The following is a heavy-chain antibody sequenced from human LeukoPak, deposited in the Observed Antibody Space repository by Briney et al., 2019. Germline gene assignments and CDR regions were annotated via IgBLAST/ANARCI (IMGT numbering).Heavy chain of an antibody. CDR3: AKSGGGNSVGD. Sequence: GGSLRLSCAASGFTFSSYGMHWVRQAPGKGLEWVAVISYDGSNKYYADSVKGRFTISRDNSKNTLYLQMNSLRAEDTAVYYCAKSGGGNSVGDWGQGTLVTVSS. J-gene: IGHJ4*02. CDR1: GFTFSSYG. D-gene: IGHD4-23*01. V-gene: IGHV3-30*18. CDR2: ISYDGSNK.